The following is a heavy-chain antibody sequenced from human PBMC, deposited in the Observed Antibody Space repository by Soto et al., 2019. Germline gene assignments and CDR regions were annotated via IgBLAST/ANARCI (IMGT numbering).Heavy chain of an antibody. CDR1: GFTFSSYW. CDR3: ARERVVVVPAAISLPIFYYYGMDV. D-gene: IGHD2-2*01. Sequence: PGGSLRLSCAASGFTFSSYWMHWVRQAPGKGLVWVSRINSDGSSTSYADSVKGRFTISRDNAKNTLYLQMNSLRAEDTAVYYCARERVVVVPAAISLPIFYYYGMDVWGQGTTVTVSS. J-gene: IGHJ6*02. V-gene: IGHV3-74*01. CDR2: INSDGSST.